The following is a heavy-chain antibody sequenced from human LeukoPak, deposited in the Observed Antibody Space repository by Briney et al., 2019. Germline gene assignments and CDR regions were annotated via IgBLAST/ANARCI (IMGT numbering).Heavy chain of an antibody. CDR2: IYHSGST. V-gene: IGHV4-4*02. CDR3: ARVYGITIFGVVIRTFDY. J-gene: IGHJ4*02. D-gene: IGHD3-3*01. Sequence: SETLSLTCAVSGGSISSSNWWSWVRQPPGKGLEWIGEIYHSGSTNYNPSLKSRVTISADKSENQFSLKLSSVTAADTAVYYCARVYGITIFGVVIRTFDYWGQGTLVTVSS. CDR1: GGSISSSNW.